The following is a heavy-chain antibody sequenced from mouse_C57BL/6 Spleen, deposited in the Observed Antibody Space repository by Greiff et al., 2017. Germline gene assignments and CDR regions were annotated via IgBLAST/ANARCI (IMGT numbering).Heavy chain of an antibody. J-gene: IGHJ2*01. CDR1: GFNIKDDY. CDR3: TTSGYGSSYDDY. CDR2: IDPENGDT. V-gene: IGHV14-4*01. Sequence: VQLQQSGAELVRPGASVKLSCTASGFNIKDDYMHWVKQRPEQGLEWIGWIDPENGDTEYASKFQGKATITADTSSNTAYLQLSSLTSEDTAVYYCTTSGYGSSYDDYWGQGTTLTVSS. D-gene: IGHD1-1*01.